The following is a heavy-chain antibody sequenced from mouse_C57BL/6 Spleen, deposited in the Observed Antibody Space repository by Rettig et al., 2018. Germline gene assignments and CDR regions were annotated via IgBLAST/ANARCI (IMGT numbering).Heavy chain of an antibody. J-gene: IGHJ1*03. CDR2: INPNNGGT. CDR3: ARDYYGSSWYVDV. Sequence: EVQLQQSGPELVKPGASVKISCKASGYTFTDYYMNWVKQSHGKSLEWIGDINPNNGGTSYNQKFKGKATLTVDKSSSTAYMELRSLTSEDSAVYDCARDYYGSSWYVDVWGTGTTVTVSS. CDR1: GYTFTDYY. D-gene: IGHD1-1*01. V-gene: IGHV1-26*01.